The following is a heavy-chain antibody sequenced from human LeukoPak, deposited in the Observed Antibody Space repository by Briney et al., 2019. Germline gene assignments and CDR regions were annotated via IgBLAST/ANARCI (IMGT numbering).Heavy chain of an antibody. J-gene: IGHJ4*02. V-gene: IGHV1-69*06. Sequence: SVKVSCKASGGTSNSHAISWVRQAPGQGLEWMGGIIPNLGTTNRAQNFQDRVTLTADKSTNTAYMELTSLTSDDTAVYYCATTNDGGGYQWGDFFDFWGQGTLVTVSS. CDR2: IIPNLGTT. D-gene: IGHD3-22*01. CDR3: ATTNDGGGYQWGDFFDF. CDR1: GGTSNSHA.